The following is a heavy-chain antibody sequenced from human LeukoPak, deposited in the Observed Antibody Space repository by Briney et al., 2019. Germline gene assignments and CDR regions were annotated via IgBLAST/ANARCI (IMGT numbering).Heavy chain of an antibody. Sequence: PGGSLRLSCAASEFTFSSYAMSWVRQAPGKGLEWVSAISGSGGSTYYADSVKGRFTISRDNSKNTLYLQMNSLRAEDTAVYYCAKAPTVTTWVGMDVWGQGTTVTVSS. CDR3: AKAPTVTTWVGMDV. CDR1: EFTFSSYA. CDR2: ISGSGGST. J-gene: IGHJ6*02. D-gene: IGHD4-17*01. V-gene: IGHV3-23*01.